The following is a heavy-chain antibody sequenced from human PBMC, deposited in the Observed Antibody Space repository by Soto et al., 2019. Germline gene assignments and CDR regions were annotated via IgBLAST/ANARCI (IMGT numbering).Heavy chain of an antibody. D-gene: IGHD3-22*01. CDR3: ARDYFDRSGLYGMDL. J-gene: IGHJ6*02. V-gene: IGHV1-2*02. CDR1: GYTFIDYI. Sequence: QLLQSGAEVRKPGASVKVSCKASGYTFIDYIMHWVRQAPGQGLEWMGWINPDTDDTHYAQKFQGRLIMTRDTSINTVYMELSRLTSDDTAVYYCARDYFDRSGLYGMDLWGQGTTVTVSS. CDR2: INPDTDDT.